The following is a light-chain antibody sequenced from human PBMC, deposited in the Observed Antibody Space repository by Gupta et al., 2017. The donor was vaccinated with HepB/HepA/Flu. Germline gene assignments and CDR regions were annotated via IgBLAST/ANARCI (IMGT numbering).Light chain of an antibody. CDR2: GEN. J-gene: IGLJ2*01. Sequence: SSELTQDPAVSVALGQTVRITCQGDSLRRYYASWYQQKPGQAPVLVMYGENIRPSGIPDRFSGSTSGNTASLTITGAQAADEAEYYCNSRDSGDNLRIFGGGTKLTVL. CDR3: NSRDSGDNLRI. V-gene: IGLV3-19*01. CDR1: SLRRYY.